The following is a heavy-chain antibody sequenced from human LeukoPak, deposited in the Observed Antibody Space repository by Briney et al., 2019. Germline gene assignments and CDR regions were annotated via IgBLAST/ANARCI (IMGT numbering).Heavy chain of an antibody. CDR1: GFSFSTYT. V-gene: IGHV3-48*04. J-gene: IGHJ4*02. Sequence: GGSLRLSCAASGFSFSTYTMNWVRQAPGKGLEWVSYISSSGSTIYYADSVKGRFTISRDNAKNSLYLQMNSLRAEDTAVYYCAREGASNYDFWSGSVLYYFDYWGQGTLVTVSS. D-gene: IGHD3-3*01. CDR3: AREGASNYDFWSGSVLYYFDY. CDR2: ISSSGSTI.